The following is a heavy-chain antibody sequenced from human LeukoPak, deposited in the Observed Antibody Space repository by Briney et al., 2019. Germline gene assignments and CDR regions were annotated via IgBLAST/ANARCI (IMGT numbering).Heavy chain of an antibody. Sequence: SETLSLTCAVYGGSFSGYYWSWIRQPPGKGLEWIGEINHSGSTNYNPSLKNRVTISVDTSKNQFSLKLSSVTAADTAVYYCARRGSYALYYYYYMDVWGKGTTVTVSS. V-gene: IGHV4-34*01. D-gene: IGHD5-18*01. CDR3: ARRGSYALYYYYYMDV. CDR2: INHSGST. J-gene: IGHJ6*03. CDR1: GGSFSGYY.